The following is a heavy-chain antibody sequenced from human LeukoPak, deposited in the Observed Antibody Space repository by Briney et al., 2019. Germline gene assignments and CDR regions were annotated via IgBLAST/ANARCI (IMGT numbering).Heavy chain of an antibody. CDR2: IIPILGIA. CDR3: ARGLVGATTPAA. J-gene: IGHJ5*02. V-gene: IGHV1-69*04. CDR1: GGTFSSYA. D-gene: IGHD1-26*01. Sequence: GASVKVSCKAPGGTFSSYAISWVRQAPGQGLEWMGRIIPILGIANYAQKFQGRVTITADKSTSTAYMELSSLRSEDTAVYYCARGLVGATTPAAWGQGTLVTVSS.